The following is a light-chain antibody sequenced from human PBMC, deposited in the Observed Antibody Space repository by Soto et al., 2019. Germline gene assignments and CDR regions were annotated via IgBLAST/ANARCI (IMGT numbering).Light chain of an antibody. CDR2: GAS. Sequence: EIVLTQSPGTLSLSPGERATLSCRASQSVSSSYLAWYQQKPGQAPRLLIYGASSRATGIPDRFSGSGSGTDFTLTISRLEPEDFAVYYCQQYGSSLLTFGGGTRW. CDR3: QQYGSSLLT. J-gene: IGKJ4*01. CDR1: QSVSSSY. V-gene: IGKV3-20*01.